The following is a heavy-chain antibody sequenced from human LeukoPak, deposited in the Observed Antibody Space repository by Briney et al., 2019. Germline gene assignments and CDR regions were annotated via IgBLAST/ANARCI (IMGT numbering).Heavy chain of an antibody. D-gene: IGHD3-16*02. J-gene: IGHJ4*02. CDR1: GFTFSSYG. CDR2: IWYDGSSK. Sequence: LTGGSLRLSCAASGFTFSSYGMHWVRQAPGKGLEWVALIWYDGSSKHYADSVRGRFTISRDNSKNTLYLQMNSLRAEDTAVYYCARDFELSHWGQGILVTVSS. CDR3: ARDFELSH. V-gene: IGHV3-33*01.